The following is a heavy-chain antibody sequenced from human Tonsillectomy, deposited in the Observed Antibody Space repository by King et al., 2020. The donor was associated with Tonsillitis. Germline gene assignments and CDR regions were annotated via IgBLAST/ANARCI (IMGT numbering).Heavy chain of an antibody. J-gene: IGHJ3*02. CDR1: GGSISSYY. CDR3: AKNIPGSDAFDI. D-gene: IGHD2/OR15-2a*01. Sequence: PLQESGPGLVKPSETLSLTCTVSGGSISSYYWSWIRQPPGKGLEWIGYIHYSGSTNYNPSLKSRVTISVDTSKNQFSLKLSSVTAADTAVYYCAKNIPGSDAFDIWGQGTMVTVSS. CDR2: IHYSGST. V-gene: IGHV4-59*01.